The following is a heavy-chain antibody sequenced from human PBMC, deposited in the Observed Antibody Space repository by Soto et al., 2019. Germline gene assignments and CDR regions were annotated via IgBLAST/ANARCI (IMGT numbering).Heavy chain of an antibody. CDR2: IIPIFGTA. CDR3: ARDNSYGYPWFDP. CDR1: GGTFSSYA. J-gene: IGHJ5*02. V-gene: IGHV1-69*13. D-gene: IGHD5-18*01. Sequence: EASVKVSCKASGGTFSSYAISWVRQAPGQGLEWMGGIIPIFGTANYAQKFQGRVTITADESTSTAYMELSSLRSEDTAVYYRARDNSYGYPWFDPWGQGTLVTVSS.